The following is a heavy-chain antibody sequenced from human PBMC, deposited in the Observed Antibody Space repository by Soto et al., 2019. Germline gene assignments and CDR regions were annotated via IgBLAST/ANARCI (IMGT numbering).Heavy chain of an antibody. J-gene: IGHJ6*03. CDR1: GYTFTSYG. CDR2: ISAYNGNT. D-gene: IGHD3-9*01. V-gene: IGHV1-18*01. CDR3: ARDSYDILARDYYYMDV. Sequence: GASVKVSCKASGYTFTSYGISWVRQAPGQGLEWMGWISAYNGNTNYAQKLQGRVTMTTDTSTSTAYMELRSLRSDDTAVYYCARDSYDILARDYYYMDVWGKGTTVTVSS.